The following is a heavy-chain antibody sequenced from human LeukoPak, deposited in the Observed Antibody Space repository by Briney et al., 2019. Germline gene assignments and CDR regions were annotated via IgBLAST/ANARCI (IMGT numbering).Heavy chain of an antibody. CDR3: ARVAGGSSPYYFDY. D-gene: IGHD6-13*01. CDR1: GFTFSSYW. J-gene: IGHJ4*02. V-gene: IGHV3-74*01. Sequence: GGSLRLSCAASGFTFSSYWMHWVRQAPGKGLVWVSRINSDGSSTSYADSVKGQFTISRDNAKNTLYLQMNSLRAEDTAVYYCARVAGGSSPYYFDYWGRGTLVTVSS. CDR2: INSDGSST.